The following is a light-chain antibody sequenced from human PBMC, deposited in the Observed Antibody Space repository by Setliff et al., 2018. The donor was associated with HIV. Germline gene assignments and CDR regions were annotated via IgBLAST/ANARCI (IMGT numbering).Light chain of an antibody. Sequence: QSALTQPASVSGSPGQSITISCTGSSSDIGDYESVSWYQQHPGEVPKLMIYDVTKRPSGVSNRFSASKSGNTASLTISGLQAEDEAHYYCCSYAGSSTPYVFGTGTKVTVL. J-gene: IGLJ1*01. CDR1: SSDIGDYES. CDR3: CSYAGSSTPYV. V-gene: IGLV2-23*02. CDR2: DVT.